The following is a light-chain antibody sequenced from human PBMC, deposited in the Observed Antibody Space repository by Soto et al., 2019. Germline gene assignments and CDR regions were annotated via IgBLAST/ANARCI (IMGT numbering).Light chain of an antibody. Sequence: DIQMTQSPFSLSASLGDRVTITCRASQSISDYLNWYQQKPGKGPKLLTFAASSLQVGVTSRFSGSGSGTDFTLTISSLQPEDFATYFCQQSHSAPFTFGPGTTVDIK. V-gene: IGKV1-39*01. CDR3: QQSHSAPFT. CDR1: QSISDY. J-gene: IGKJ3*01. CDR2: AAS.